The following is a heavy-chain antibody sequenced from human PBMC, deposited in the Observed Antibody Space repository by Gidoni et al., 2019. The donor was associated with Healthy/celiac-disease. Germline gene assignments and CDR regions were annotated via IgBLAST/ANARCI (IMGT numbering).Heavy chain of an antibody. V-gene: IGHV3-15*01. CDR3: TTLDYDFWSGYYVPGMDV. CDR1: GFPFSNAW. D-gene: IGHD3-3*01. Sequence: EVQLVESGGGLVKPGGSLRLSCAASGFPFSNAWMSWVRQAPGKGLEWVGRIKSKTDGGTTDYAAPVKGRFTISRDDSKNTLYLQMNSLKTEDTAVYYCTTLDYDFWSGYYVPGMDVWGQGTTVTVSS. J-gene: IGHJ6*02. CDR2: IKSKTDGGTT.